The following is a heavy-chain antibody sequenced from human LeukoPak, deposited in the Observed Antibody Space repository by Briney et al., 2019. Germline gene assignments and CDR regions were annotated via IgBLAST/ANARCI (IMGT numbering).Heavy chain of an antibody. CDR1: GFTFSSYA. J-gene: IGHJ4*02. CDR2: ISGSGGST. D-gene: IGHD6-13*01. CDR3: ARASAAAGKGSVSRDQTLYYFDY. V-gene: IGHV3-23*01. Sequence: PGGSLRLSCAASGFTFSSYAMSWVRQAPGKGLEWVSAISGSGGSTYYADSVKGRFTISRDNSKNTLYLQMNSLRAEDTAVYYCARASAAAGKGSVSRDQTLYYFDYWGQGTLVTVSS.